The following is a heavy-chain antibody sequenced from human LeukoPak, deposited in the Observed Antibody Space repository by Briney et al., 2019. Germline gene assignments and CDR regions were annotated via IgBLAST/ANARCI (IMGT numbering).Heavy chain of an antibody. CDR1: GGSIRSSSYY. CDR2: MYYSGST. V-gene: IGHV4-39*07. CDR3: ARALGYCSSTSCSDAFGI. D-gene: IGHD2-2*01. Sequence: PSETLSLTCTVAGGSIRSSSYYWGWIRQPPGKGLEWIGSMYYSGSTNYNPSLKSRVTISVDKSKNQFSLKLSSVTAADTAVYYCARALGYCSSTSCSDAFGIWGQGTMVTVSS. J-gene: IGHJ3*02.